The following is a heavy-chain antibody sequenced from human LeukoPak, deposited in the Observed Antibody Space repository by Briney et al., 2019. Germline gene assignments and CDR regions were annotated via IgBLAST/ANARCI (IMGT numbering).Heavy chain of an antibody. V-gene: IGHV3-43*02. Sequence: GGSLRLSCAASGFTFDDYAMHWVRQAPGKGLEWVSLISGDGGSTYYADPVKGRFTISRDNSKNSLYLQMNSLRTEDTALYYCAKGPNPYCSGTSCYAPWGQGTLVTVSS. CDR2: ISGDGGST. CDR3: AKGPNPYCSGTSCYAP. J-gene: IGHJ5*02. CDR1: GFTFDDYA. D-gene: IGHD2-2*01.